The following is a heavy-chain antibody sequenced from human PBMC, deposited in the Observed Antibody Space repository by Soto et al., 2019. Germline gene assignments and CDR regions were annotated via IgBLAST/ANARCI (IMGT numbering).Heavy chain of an antibody. Sequence: QVQLEESGPGLVKPSETLSLTCTVSGGSISRYYWSWIRQSPGKGLEWIGYIYHTGTTDYNPSLKSRVPISVDTSKKQFSLRLRSVTAADTAIYYCARLSAGHGDNHDYWGQGTLVTVSS. CDR3: ARLSAGHGDNHDY. CDR2: IYHTGTT. D-gene: IGHD4-17*01. V-gene: IGHV4-59*08. J-gene: IGHJ4*02. CDR1: GGSISRYY.